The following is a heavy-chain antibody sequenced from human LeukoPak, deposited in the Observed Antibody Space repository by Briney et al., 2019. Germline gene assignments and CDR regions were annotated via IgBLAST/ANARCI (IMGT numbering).Heavy chain of an antibody. Sequence: ASVKVSCKASGYTFTGYYMHWVRQAPGQGLEWMGWINPNSGGTNYAQKFQGRVTMTRDTSISTAYMELSRLRSDDTAVYYCARDRSLVVPAAMVWFDPWGQGTLVTVSS. CDR1: GYTFTGYY. CDR3: ARDRSLVVPAAMVWFDP. CDR2: INPNSGGT. D-gene: IGHD2-2*01. V-gene: IGHV1-2*02. J-gene: IGHJ5*02.